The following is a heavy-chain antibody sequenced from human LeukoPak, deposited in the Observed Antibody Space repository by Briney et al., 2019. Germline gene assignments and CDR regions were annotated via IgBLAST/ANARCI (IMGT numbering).Heavy chain of an antibody. CDR3: ARAHWGYSGSYWGHYFDY. CDR1: GFTFDDYA. V-gene: IGHV3-9*01. J-gene: IGHJ4*02. Sequence: GGSLRLSCAASGFTFDDYAMHWVRQAPGKGLEWVSGISWNSGSIGYADSVKGRFTISRDNAKNSLYLQMNSLRAEDTALYYCARAHWGYSGSYWGHYFDYWGQGTLVTVSS. D-gene: IGHD1-26*01. CDR2: ISWNSGSI.